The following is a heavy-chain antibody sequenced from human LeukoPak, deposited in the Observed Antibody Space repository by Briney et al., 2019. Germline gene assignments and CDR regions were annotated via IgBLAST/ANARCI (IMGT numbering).Heavy chain of an antibody. CDR1: GGSISSYY. J-gene: IGHJ4*02. CDR2: IYYSGST. CDR3: ARGGDILTGYYLIGGLFDY. D-gene: IGHD3-9*01. V-gene: IGHV4-59*01. Sequence: SETLSLTCTVSGGSISSYYWSWIRQPPGKGLEWVGYIYYSGSTNYNPSLKSRGSISVDTSKNQFSLKLRSVTAADTAVYYCARGGDILTGYYLIGGLFDYWGQGTLVTVSS.